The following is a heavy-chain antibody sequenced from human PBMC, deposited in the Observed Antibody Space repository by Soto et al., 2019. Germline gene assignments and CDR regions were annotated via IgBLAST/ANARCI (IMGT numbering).Heavy chain of an antibody. CDR2: INHSGST. J-gene: IGHJ4*02. D-gene: IGHD1-26*01. Sequence: SETLSLTCAVYGGSFSGYYWSWIRQPPGKGLEWIGKINHSGSTNYNPSLKSRVTISVDTSKNQFSLKLGSVTAADTAVYYCARRGGGSYLDFDYWGQGTLVTVSS. V-gene: IGHV4-34*01. CDR3: ARRGGGSYLDFDY. CDR1: GGSFSGYY.